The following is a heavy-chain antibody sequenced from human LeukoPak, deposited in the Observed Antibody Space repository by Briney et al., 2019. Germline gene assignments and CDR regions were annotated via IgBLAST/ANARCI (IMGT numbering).Heavy chain of an antibody. CDR3: ARRPIAAGNNWFDP. D-gene: IGHD6-13*01. V-gene: IGHV4-39*01. CDR1: GGSISSAAYY. J-gene: IGHJ5*02. CDR2: IYYTGTT. Sequence: LETLSLTCTVSGGSISSAAYYWGWVRQPPGTGLDWIGSIYYTGTTYYSPSLQTRATLSFDTSKNQFSLKLTSVTAADTAVYFCARRPIAAGNNWFDPWGQGTLVTVSS.